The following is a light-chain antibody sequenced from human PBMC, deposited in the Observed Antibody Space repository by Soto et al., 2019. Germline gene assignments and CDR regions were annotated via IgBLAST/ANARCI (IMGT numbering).Light chain of an antibody. J-gene: IGKJ4*01. CDR2: AAS. CDR1: QTIDNF. Sequence: IQMTQSPSSLSASVGDRLNITCRASQTIDNFLNWYQQQPGQAPKLLVYAASSLHSGVPSRFSGSGSGTDFTLTISNLQPEDFATYYCQQVNSYPLTFGGGTRVEIK. V-gene: IGKV1-39*01. CDR3: QQVNSYPLT.